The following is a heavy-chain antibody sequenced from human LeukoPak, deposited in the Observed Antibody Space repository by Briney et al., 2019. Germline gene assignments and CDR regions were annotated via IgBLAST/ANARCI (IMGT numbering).Heavy chain of an antibody. Sequence: GGSLRLSCAASGFTFSSYEMNWVRQAPGKGLERVSVIYSGGSTYYADSVKGRFTISRDNSKNTLYLQMNSLRAEDTAVYYCARDSPLREKRGPGWGYYFDYWGQGTLVTVSS. CDR1: GFTFSSYE. D-gene: IGHD7-27*01. V-gene: IGHV3-53*01. CDR2: IYSGGST. CDR3: ARDSPLREKRGPGWGYYFDY. J-gene: IGHJ4*02.